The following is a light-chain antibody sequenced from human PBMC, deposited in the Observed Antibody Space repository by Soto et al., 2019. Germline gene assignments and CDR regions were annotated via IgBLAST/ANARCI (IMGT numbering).Light chain of an antibody. J-gene: IGKJ1*01. CDR2: KVS. Sequence: DFHMTQSPSTLSASVGDRVTITCRASRSLNGWLAWYQQKPGKAPNLLIFKVSSLETGVPSSCRGSASGTELTLTISNVQPDDCATCFCQQYFGAWSFGRGIKVEI. CDR3: QQYFGAWS. CDR1: RSLNGW. V-gene: IGKV1-5*03.